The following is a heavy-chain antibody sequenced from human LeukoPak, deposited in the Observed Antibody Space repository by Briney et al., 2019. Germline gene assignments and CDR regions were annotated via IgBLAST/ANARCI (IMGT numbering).Heavy chain of an antibody. Sequence: GGSLRLSCAASEFSVGSNYMTWVRQAPGKGLEWVSAISGSGGSTYYADSVKGRFTISRDNSKNTLYLQMNSLRAEDTAVYYCAKGRMVRGVITYFDHWGQGTLVSVSS. CDR1: EFSVGSNY. CDR2: ISGSGGST. D-gene: IGHD3-10*01. J-gene: IGHJ4*02. V-gene: IGHV3-23*01. CDR3: AKGRMVRGVITYFDH.